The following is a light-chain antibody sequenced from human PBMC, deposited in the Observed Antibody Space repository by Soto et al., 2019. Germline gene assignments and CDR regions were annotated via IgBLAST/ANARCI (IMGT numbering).Light chain of an antibody. CDR3: MQGLSGFT. Sequence: DIVMTQSPLSLPVTPGEPASISCRSSQSLLHSNGYNYLEWYLQKPGQSPQLLIYLGSDRASGVPGRVQGSGSGTDFTLKISRVEAEDVGVYYCMQGLSGFTFGPGTKVEIK. CDR1: QSLLHSNGYNY. J-gene: IGKJ3*01. V-gene: IGKV2-28*01. CDR2: LGS.